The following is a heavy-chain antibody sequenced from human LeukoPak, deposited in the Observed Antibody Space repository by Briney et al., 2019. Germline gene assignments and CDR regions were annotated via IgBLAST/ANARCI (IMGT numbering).Heavy chain of an antibody. Sequence: GGSLRLSCAASGFTFSSYAMSWVRQAPGKGLEWVSAISGSGGSTYYADSVKGRFTISRDNSKNTLYLQMNSLRAEDTAVYYCAKDRRFTMVRGVIDYWGQGTLVTVSS. CDR3: AKDRRFTMVRGVIDY. CDR1: GFTFSSYA. CDR2: ISGSGGST. D-gene: IGHD3-10*01. V-gene: IGHV3-23*01. J-gene: IGHJ4*02.